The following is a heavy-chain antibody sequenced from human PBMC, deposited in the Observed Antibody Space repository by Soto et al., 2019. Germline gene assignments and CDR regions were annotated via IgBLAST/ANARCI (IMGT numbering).Heavy chain of an antibody. V-gene: IGHV3-21*01. Sequence: GGSLRLSCAASGFTFSSYSMNWVRQAPGKGLEWVSSISSSSNYIYYADSLKGRFTISRDNAKNSLYLQMNSLRGEDTAVYYCTREGQGSGYRFDYWGQGTLVTVSS. J-gene: IGHJ4*02. CDR3: TREGQGSGYRFDY. D-gene: IGHD5-12*01. CDR2: ISSSSNYI. CDR1: GFTFSSYS.